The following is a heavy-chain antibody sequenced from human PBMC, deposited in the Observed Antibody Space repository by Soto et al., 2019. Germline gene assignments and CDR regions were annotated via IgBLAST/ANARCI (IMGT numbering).Heavy chain of an antibody. D-gene: IGHD6-13*01. CDR1: GFTFSSYG. CDR2: IWYDGSNK. J-gene: IGHJ1*01. V-gene: IGHV3-33*01. CDR3: ARDSSSWFPEGYFQH. Sequence: GGSLRLSCAASGFTFSSYGMHWVRQAPGKGLEWVAVIWYDGSNKYYADSVKGRFTISRDNSKNTLYLQMNSLRAEDTAVYYCARDSSSWFPEGYFQHWGQGTLVTVSS.